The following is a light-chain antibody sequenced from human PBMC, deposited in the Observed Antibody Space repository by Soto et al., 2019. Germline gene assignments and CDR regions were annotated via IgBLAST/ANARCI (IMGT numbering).Light chain of an antibody. Sequence: EIVLTQSPGTLSLSPGERATLSCRASQSVSSSYLAWYQQKPGQAPRLLIYGASSRATGIPDRFSGSGSGTHFTITISRLEPEDLAVYYCQQYGSSPITFGQGTRLEIK. V-gene: IGKV3-20*01. CDR1: QSVSSSY. J-gene: IGKJ5*01. CDR2: GAS. CDR3: QQYGSSPIT.